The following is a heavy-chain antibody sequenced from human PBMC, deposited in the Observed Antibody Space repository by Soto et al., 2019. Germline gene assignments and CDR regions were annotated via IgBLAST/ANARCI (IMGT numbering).Heavy chain of an antibody. CDR2: MYYSGFT. CDR1: GDSIRNGAFY. V-gene: IGHV4-31*03. J-gene: IGHJ4*02. Sequence: QVQLQESGPGRVKPSQTLSLTCTISGDSIRNGAFYWSWIRHLPGKGLEWIGYMYYSGFTFYNPSLKNRVTMSVDTSKNQFSLKLTSVTAADTAIYYCARTTGDRFFDSWGQGTLVSVSS. D-gene: IGHD7-27*01. CDR3: ARTTGDRFFDS.